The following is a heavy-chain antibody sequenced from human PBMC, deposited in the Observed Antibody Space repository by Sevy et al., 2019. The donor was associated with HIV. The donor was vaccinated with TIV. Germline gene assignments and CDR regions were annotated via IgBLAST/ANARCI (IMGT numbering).Heavy chain of an antibody. J-gene: IGHJ4*02. D-gene: IGHD2-8*01. CDR3: ARVVYCTSRDNCHTPFDY. V-gene: IGHV3-74*01. Sequence: GGSLRLSCAASGFTFNKYWMHWVRQDPGKGLVWVSRINTDGSTTDYADSVKGRFTIFRDNAKNTLYLQMNSLRVEDTAVYYCARVVYCTSRDNCHTPFDYWGQGTLVTVSS. CDR2: INTDGSTT. CDR1: GFTFNKYW.